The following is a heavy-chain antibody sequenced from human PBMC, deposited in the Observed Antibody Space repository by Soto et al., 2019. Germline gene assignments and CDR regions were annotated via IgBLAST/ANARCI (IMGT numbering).Heavy chain of an antibody. V-gene: IGHV3-49*03. CDR1: GFTFGDYA. D-gene: IGHD4-4*01. CDR2: IRSKAYGWTT. CDR3: HSGSLEAYSKYYYGMDV. Sequence: PGGSLRLSXTASGFTFGDYAMSWFRQAPGKGLEWVAFIRSKAYGWTTEYAASVKGRFTISRDDSKSIDYLQMNSLKTEDTDVYYCHSGSLEAYSKYYYGMDVWGQGTTVTVSS. J-gene: IGHJ6*02.